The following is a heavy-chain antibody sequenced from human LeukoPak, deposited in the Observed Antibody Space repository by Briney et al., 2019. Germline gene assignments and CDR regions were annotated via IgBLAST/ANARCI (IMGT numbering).Heavy chain of an antibody. Sequence: PGRSLRLSCAASGFTFSSYGMHWVRQAPGKGLEWVAVISYDGSNKYYADSVKGRFTISRDNSKNTLYLQMNSLRVEDTAVYYCARPHYYDSSGYYYWGQGTLVTVSS. D-gene: IGHD3-22*01. CDR3: ARPHYYDSSGYYY. V-gene: IGHV3-30*03. CDR1: GFTFSSYG. J-gene: IGHJ4*02. CDR2: ISYDGSNK.